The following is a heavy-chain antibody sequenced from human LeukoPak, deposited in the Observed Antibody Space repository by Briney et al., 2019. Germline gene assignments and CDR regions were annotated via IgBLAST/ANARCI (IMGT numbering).Heavy chain of an antibody. D-gene: IGHD5-24*01. J-gene: IGHJ4*02. Sequence: GGSLRLSCAASGLTVSTNYMSWVRQVPGKGLEWVSLIYSSGSTYYADSVKGRFTISRDHSKNTLYLQMNSLTAEDTAVYYCARTSLSGDGYKVGYFDYWGQGTLVTVSS. CDR3: ARTSLSGDGYKVGYFDY. CDR2: IYSSGST. CDR1: GLTVSTNY. V-gene: IGHV3-53*01.